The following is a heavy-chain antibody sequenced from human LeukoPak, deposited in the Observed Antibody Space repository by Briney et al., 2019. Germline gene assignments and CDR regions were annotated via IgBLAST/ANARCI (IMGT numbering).Heavy chain of an antibody. CDR2: LRYDGSNK. CDR1: GFTFSSYG. V-gene: IGHV3-30*02. D-gene: IGHD3-3*01. Sequence: PGGSLRLSCAASGFTFSSYGMYWVRQAPGEGVEWVAFLRYDGSNKYYAESVKGRFTISRDNSKNPLYLQMNSLRAEDTAVYYCAKDPHDFWSGYYPDAFDIWGQGTMVTVSS. CDR3: AKDPHDFWSGYYPDAFDI. J-gene: IGHJ3*02.